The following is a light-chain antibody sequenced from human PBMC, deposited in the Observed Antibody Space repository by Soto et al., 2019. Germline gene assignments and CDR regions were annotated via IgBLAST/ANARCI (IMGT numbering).Light chain of an antibody. CDR2: EGS. CDR3: QQYNDWPRT. Sequence: EIVMTQSPATLSVSPGERATLSCRASQSSGIHLAWYQQKPGQAPSLLIYEGSTRATGVPARFSGSGSGTDFTFTISSLQSADFAVYSCQQYNDWPRTFGQGTKVEI. CDR1: QSSGIH. J-gene: IGKJ1*01. V-gene: IGKV3-15*01.